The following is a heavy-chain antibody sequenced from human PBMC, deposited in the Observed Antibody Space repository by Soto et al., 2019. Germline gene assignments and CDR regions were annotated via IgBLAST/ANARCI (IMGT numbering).Heavy chain of an antibody. CDR1: GFTFGDYW. Sequence: EVLLVESGGGLVQPGGSLRLSCAASGFTFGDYWMTWVRQAPGKGLEWVAYMKEDGGEIYYLDSVKGRFTISRDNAKNLLFLQMNSLRAEDTGIYFCARGWAALDPWGQGSVVTVSS. D-gene: IGHD2-15*01. CDR3: ARGWAALDP. V-gene: IGHV3-7*01. J-gene: IGHJ5*02. CDR2: MKEDGGEI.